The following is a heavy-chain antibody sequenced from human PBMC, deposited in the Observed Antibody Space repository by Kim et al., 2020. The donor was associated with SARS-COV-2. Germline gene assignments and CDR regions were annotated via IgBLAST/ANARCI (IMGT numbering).Heavy chain of an antibody. CDR1: GITVSSNY. CDR2: IFSGGRT. CDR3: ARGYGDYIRYFDL. D-gene: IGHD4-17*01. J-gene: IGHJ2*01. Sequence: GGSLRLSCAASGITVSSNYMTWVRQAPGKGLEWVSFIFSGGRTDYADSVKGRFTISRDNSKNTLFLQMNSLTADDTAVYYCARGYGDYIRYFDLWGRGTLVIVSS. V-gene: IGHV3-66*01.